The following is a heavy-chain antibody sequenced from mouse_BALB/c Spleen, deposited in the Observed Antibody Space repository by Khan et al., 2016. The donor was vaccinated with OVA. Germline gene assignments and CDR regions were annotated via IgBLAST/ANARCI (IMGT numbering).Heavy chain of an antibody. J-gene: IGHJ2*01. CDR3: ARTARIKY. V-gene: IGHV3-2*02. CDR1: GYSITSGYG. CDR2: ISYSGST. D-gene: IGHD1-2*01. Sequence: EVQLVESGPGLVKPSQSLSLTCTVTGYSITSGYGWNWIRQFPGNKLEWMGYISYSGSTNYNPSLKSRISINRDTSKNQFFLKLNSVTTEDTATYYCARTARIKYWGQGTTLTVS.